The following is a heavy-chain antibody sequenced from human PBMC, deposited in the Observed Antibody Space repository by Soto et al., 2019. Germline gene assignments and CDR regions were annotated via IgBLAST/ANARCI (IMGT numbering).Heavy chain of an antibody. D-gene: IGHD3-16*02. V-gene: IGHV3-49*03. CDR2: IRSKAYGGTT. Sequence: GSLRLSCTASGFTFGDYAMSWFRQAPGKGLEWVGFIRSKAYGGTTEYAASVKGRFTISRDDSKSIAYLQMNSLKTEDTAVYYCTRLRIMITFGGVIVHYYYYGMDVWGQGTTVTVSS. CDR3: TRLRIMITFGGVIVHYYYYGMDV. J-gene: IGHJ6*02. CDR1: GFTFGDYA.